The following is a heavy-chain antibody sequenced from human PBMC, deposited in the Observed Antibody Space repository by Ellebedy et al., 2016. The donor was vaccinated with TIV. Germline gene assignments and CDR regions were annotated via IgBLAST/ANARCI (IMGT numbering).Heavy chain of an antibody. V-gene: IGHV3-74*01. CDR1: GFTFSAYW. D-gene: IGHD1-1*01. CDR2: IIVDESAT. J-gene: IGHJ5*02. Sequence: GESLKISCTASGFTFSAYWMHWVRQVPGKGLVWISRIIVDESATNYADSVKGRFTVSRDNTKKTLYLQMNSLRGDDTALYYCARGAPYTTWHLDLWGQGTLVTVSS. CDR3: ARGAPYTTWHLDL.